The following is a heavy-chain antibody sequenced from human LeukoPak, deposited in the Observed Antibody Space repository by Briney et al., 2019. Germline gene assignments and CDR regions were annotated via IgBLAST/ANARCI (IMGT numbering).Heavy chain of an antibody. D-gene: IGHD4/OR15-4a*01. CDR2: ISASGGTT. CDR3: AKDALQVLTRGVYFDY. J-gene: IGHJ4*02. V-gene: IGHV3-23*01. Sequence: GGSLRLSCAASGFTFTYYAVNWVRQAPGKGLGWVSAISASGGTTYYADSVKGRFTISRDESKNTLFLQMNTLRAEDTAVYYCAKDALQVLTRGVYFDYWGQGTLVTVSS. CDR1: GFTFTYYA.